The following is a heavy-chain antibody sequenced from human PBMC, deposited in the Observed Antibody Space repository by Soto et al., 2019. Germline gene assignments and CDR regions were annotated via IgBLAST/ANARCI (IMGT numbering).Heavy chain of an antibody. V-gene: IGHV2-5*02. Sequence: QITLKESGPTLVRPTQTLTLTCAFSGFSLSTSGVGVGWMRQSPGKALEWLAVIYWDDSKHYSPSLRSRLTITKDTSKNQVVLTMTNMDPMDTGTYYCAHKGPEDWPLDYWGQGTLVTVSS. CDR3: AHKGPEDWPLDY. CDR2: IYWDDSK. J-gene: IGHJ4*02. D-gene: IGHD3-9*01. CDR1: GFSLSTSGVG.